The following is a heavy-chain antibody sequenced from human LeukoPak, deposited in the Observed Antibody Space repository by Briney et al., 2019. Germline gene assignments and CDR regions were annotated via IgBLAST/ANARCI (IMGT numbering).Heavy chain of an antibody. Sequence: SETLSLTCTVSGGSISSYYWSWIRQPAGKGLEWIGRIYTSGSTNYNPSLKSRVTMSVDTSKNQFSLKLSSVTAADTAVYYCARDGTYYYGSGSLRRGAFDLWGQGTMVTVSS. CDR2: IYTSGST. D-gene: IGHD3-10*01. V-gene: IGHV4-4*07. CDR3: ARDGTYYYGSGSLRRGAFDL. CDR1: GGSISSYY. J-gene: IGHJ3*01.